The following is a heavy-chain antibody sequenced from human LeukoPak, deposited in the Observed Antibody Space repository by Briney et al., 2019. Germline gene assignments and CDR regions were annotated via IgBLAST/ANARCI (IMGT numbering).Heavy chain of an antibody. CDR1: GFTVSSNY. CDR2: IYSGGST. V-gene: IGHV3-53*01. J-gene: IGHJ6*02. Sequence: GGSLRLSCAASGFTVSSNYMSWVRQAPGKGLGWVSVIYSGGSTYYADSVKGRFTISRDNSKNTLYLQMNSLRAEDTAVYYCARDLPLYGMDVWGQGTTVTVSS. CDR3: ARDLPLYGMDV.